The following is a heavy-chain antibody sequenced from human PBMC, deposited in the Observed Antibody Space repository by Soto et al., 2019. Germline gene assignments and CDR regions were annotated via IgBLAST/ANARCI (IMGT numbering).Heavy chain of an antibody. J-gene: IGHJ6*02. CDR1: GLIFTSSA. CDR3: AADPYYYVSGNYYYYGMDV. Sequence: SVKVSCKAFGLIFTSSAVQWVRQARGQRLEWIGWIVVGSGNTNYAQKFQERVTITRDMSTSTAYMELSSLRSEDTAVYYCAADPYYYVSGNYYYYGMDVWGQGTTLTVSS. CDR2: IVVGSGNT. V-gene: IGHV1-58*01. D-gene: IGHD3-10*01.